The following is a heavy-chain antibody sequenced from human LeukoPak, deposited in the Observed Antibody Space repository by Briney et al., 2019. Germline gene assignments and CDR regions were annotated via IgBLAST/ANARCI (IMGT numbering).Heavy chain of an antibody. J-gene: IGHJ6*03. CDR1: GFTFTTYW. V-gene: IGHV3-7*01. CDR2: IKQDGTER. Sequence: GESLRLSCAASGFTFTTYWMSWVRQAPGKGLEWVANIKQDGTERYYVDSVKGRFTISRDNAKNSLYLQMNSLRAEDTAVYYCARDGDSSGWYDYYYYMDVWGKGTTVTISS. CDR3: ARDGDSSGWYDYYYYMDV. D-gene: IGHD6-19*01.